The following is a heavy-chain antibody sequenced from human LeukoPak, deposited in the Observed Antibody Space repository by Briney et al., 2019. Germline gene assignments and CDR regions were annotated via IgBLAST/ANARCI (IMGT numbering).Heavy chain of an antibody. CDR2: IYWDDDK. D-gene: IGHD1-14*01. Sequence: SGPTLVKPTQALALTCTFSGFSLSTTGVGVGWIRQSPGKALEWLALIYWDDDKRYSPSLKNRLTITKDASKNLVVLTMTNVDPVDTATYYCAHRRGGYIWNHGDFDYWGQGTLVTVSS. CDR3: AHRRGGYIWNHGDFDY. J-gene: IGHJ4*02. V-gene: IGHV2-5*02. CDR1: GFSLSTTGVG.